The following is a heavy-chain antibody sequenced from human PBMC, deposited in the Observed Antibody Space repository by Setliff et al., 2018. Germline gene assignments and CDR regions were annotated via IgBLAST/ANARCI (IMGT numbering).Heavy chain of an antibody. J-gene: IGHJ4*02. CDR2: IRHDGNNK. CDR3: ARAQNIFAGNLDS. Sequence: GGSLRLSCAASGFTFSSYGLHWVRQAPGKGLEWVTFIRHDGNNKYYSDSVKGRFTISRDNSKKILYLDMNSLRPEDTAVYYCARAQNIFAGNLDSWGQGTLVTVS. V-gene: IGHV3-30*02. CDR1: GFTFSSYG.